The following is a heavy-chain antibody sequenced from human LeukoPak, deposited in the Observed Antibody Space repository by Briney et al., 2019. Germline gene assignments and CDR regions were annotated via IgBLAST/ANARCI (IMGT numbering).Heavy chain of an antibody. CDR2: IYYSGNT. Sequence: SETLSLTCTVSGVSISSSNSYWGWIRQPPGKGLERIGSIYYSGNTYYNASVKSRVTISVDTSKNQFSLKLSSVTAADTAVYYCARSVGELSLWYYFDYWGQGTLVTVSS. J-gene: IGHJ4*02. CDR3: ARSVGELSLWYYFDY. V-gene: IGHV4-39*07. D-gene: IGHD3-16*02. CDR1: GVSISSSNSY.